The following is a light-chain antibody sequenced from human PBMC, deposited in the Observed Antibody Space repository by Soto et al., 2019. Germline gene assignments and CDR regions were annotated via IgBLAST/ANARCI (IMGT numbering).Light chain of an antibody. CDR3: SSYTSSSTWV. Sequence: QPALTQPASVSGSPGQSITISCTGTSSDVGRYNYVSWYQHHPGKAPKLMIYEVTNRPSGVSIRFSGSKSGYAASLTISGLQAEDEADYYCSSYTSSSTWVFGGGTKVTVL. CDR1: SSDVGRYNY. J-gene: IGLJ3*02. V-gene: IGLV2-14*01. CDR2: EVT.